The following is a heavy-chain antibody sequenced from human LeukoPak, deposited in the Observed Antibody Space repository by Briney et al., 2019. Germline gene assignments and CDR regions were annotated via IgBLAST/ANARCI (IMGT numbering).Heavy chain of an antibody. CDR1: GGSIASSSNF. Sequence: PSETLSLTCTVSGGSIASSSNFWVWIRQAPGKGLQWVGNVHYSGDTYYNPSLKGRVTISGDTSQNQFSLKLASVTAADTAVYYCARGGPMGAPCNYWGQGTLVTVSS. CDR2: VHYSGDT. CDR3: ARGGPMGAPCNY. V-gene: IGHV4-39*07. J-gene: IGHJ4*02. D-gene: IGHD3-16*01.